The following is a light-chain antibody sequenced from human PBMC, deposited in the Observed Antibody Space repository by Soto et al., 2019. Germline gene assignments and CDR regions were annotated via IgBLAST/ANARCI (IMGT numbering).Light chain of an antibody. V-gene: IGKV1-39*01. Sequence: DIQMTQSPSFLSASVGERVTITCRASQSIGKHLNWYQQKPGKAPKFLIYGASTLQSGVPSRFTGSGSGTDFTLTVNSLQPEDFATYYCQQSYSSPTTFGQGTRLEIK. CDR1: QSIGKH. J-gene: IGKJ5*01. CDR3: QQSYSSPTT. CDR2: GAS.